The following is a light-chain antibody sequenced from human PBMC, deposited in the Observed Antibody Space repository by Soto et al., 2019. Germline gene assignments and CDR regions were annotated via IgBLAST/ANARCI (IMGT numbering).Light chain of an antibody. CDR2: GNS. Sequence: QSVLTPPPSVSGAPGQRVTISCTGSSSNIGAHYDVHWYQQLPGTAPKLLIYGNSNRPSGVPDRFSGSKSGTSASLAITGLQAEDEADYYCQSYDNSLSVYVFGTGTKVNVL. CDR3: QSYDNSLSVYV. J-gene: IGLJ1*01. V-gene: IGLV1-40*01. CDR1: SSNIGAHYD.